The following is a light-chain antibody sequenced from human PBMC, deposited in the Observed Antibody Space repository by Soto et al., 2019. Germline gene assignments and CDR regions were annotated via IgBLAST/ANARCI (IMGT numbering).Light chain of an antibody. CDR2: GAS. J-gene: IGKJ5*01. V-gene: IGKV3-20*01. CDR3: QQYTGPPTT. CDR1: QSLXSHY. Sequence: TQSADTLSLSPGERATLSCRASQSLXSHYLAWCQQRPGQAPRLLXYGASTRAAGSPDRLSGSGSGTDFTLTITRLEPEDSAVYFCQQYTGPPTTFGQGTRLEIK.